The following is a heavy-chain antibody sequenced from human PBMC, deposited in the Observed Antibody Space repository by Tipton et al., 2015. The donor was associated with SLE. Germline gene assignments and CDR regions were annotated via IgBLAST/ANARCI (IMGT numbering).Heavy chain of an antibody. CDR1: GGSISNNY. CDR3: AGGGVRPDP. Sequence: TLSLTCTVSGGSISNNYWSWIRQPPGKGLEWIGYMYYSGSPNYNPSLKSRVTISVDTSKNQFSLNLTSVTAADTAVYYCAGGGVRPDPWGQGTLVTVSS. CDR2: MYYSGSP. D-gene: IGHD2-8*01. J-gene: IGHJ5*02. V-gene: IGHV4-59*01.